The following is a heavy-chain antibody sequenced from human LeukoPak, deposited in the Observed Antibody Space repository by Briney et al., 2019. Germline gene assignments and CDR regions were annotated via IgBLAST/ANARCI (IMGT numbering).Heavy chain of an antibody. V-gene: IGHV1-18*01. CDR3: ARGSSYPYSSSWDGFDY. CDR1: GYTFTSYG. CDR2: ISAYNGNT. Sequence: ASVKVSCKASGYTFTSYGISWVRQAPGQGLEWMGWISAYNGNTNYAQKLQGRVTITADKSTSTAYMELSSLRSEDTAVYYCARGSSYPYSSSWDGFDYWGQGTLVTVSS. J-gene: IGHJ4*02. D-gene: IGHD6-13*01.